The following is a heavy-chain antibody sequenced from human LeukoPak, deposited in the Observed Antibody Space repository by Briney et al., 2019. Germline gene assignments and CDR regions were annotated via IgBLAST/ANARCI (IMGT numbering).Heavy chain of an antibody. V-gene: IGHV3-53*01. CDR1: GFTISNNH. Sequence: GGSLRLSCTVSGFTISNNHMTWVRQAPGKGLEWVSIMYSGGTTYYADSVKGRFTISRDISTNTLHLHMNSLRAEDTAVYYCARGLRDTRVMLTFGGVPRCYFDYWGQGTLVTVSS. CDR3: ARGLRDTRVMLTFGGVPRCYFDY. CDR2: MYSGGTT. D-gene: IGHD3-16*01. J-gene: IGHJ4*02.